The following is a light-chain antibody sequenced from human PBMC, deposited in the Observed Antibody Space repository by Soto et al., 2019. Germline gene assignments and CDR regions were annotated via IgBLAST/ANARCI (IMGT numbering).Light chain of an antibody. CDR1: QSVSSSY. V-gene: IGKV3-20*01. CDR2: GAS. Sequence: EIVLTQSPGTLSLSPGERATLSCRASQSVSSSYLAWYQQKPGQAPRRLIYGASSRATGIPDRFSGSGSGTDVTLTSSRLEPADIAVYDCQQYGSSPVTSGPGSKVDSK. J-gene: IGKJ3*01. CDR3: QQYGSSPVT.